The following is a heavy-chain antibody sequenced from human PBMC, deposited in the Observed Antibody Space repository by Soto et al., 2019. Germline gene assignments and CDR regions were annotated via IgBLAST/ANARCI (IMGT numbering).Heavy chain of an antibody. V-gene: IGHV4-61*01. CDR3: AREVRAYYYGSGTDY. CDR2: IYYSGST. CDR1: GDSVSSGSYY. J-gene: IGHJ4*02. Sequence: SATLSLTCTVSGDSVSSGSYYWSWIRQPPGKGLEWIGYIYYSGSTNYNPSLKSRVTISVDTSKNQFSLKLSYVTAADTAVYYCAREVRAYYYGSGTDYWGQGTLVTVSS. D-gene: IGHD3-10*01.